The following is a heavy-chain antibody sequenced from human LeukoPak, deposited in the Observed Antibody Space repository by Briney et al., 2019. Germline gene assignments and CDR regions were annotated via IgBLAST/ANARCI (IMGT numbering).Heavy chain of an antibody. Sequence: EASVKVSCKASGYTFTSYGISWARQAPGQGLEWMGWISAYNGNTNYALKLQGRVTMTTDTSTSTAYMELRSLRSDDTAVYYCARDVVVVPAAIAGATTNFDYWGQGTLVTVSS. CDR3: ARDVVVVPAAIAGATTNFDY. D-gene: IGHD2-2*01. CDR2: ISAYNGNT. V-gene: IGHV1-18*01. CDR1: GYTFTSYG. J-gene: IGHJ4*02.